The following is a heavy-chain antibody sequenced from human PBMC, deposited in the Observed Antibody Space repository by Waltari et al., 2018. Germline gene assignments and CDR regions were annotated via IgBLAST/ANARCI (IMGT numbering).Heavy chain of an antibody. J-gene: IGHJ3*02. Sequence: QVQLQESGPGLVKPSETLSLTCTVSGDSISSHYWSWIRTPAGKGLEWIGRNYTSASTNYNPALKSRVTMSVDTSKNQFSLKLSSVTAADTAVYYCARWGYSGYGAAFDIWGQGTMVTVSS. D-gene: IGHD5-12*01. CDR1: GDSISSHY. CDR3: ARWGYSGYGAAFDI. V-gene: IGHV4-4*07. CDR2: NYTSAST.